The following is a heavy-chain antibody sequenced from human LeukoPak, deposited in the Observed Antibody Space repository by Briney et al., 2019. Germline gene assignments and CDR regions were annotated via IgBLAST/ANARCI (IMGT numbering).Heavy chain of an antibody. Sequence: SVKVSCKASGGTFSSYAISWVRQAPGQGLEWMGGIIPIFGTANYAQKFQGRVTITTDESTSTAYMELSSLRSEDTAVYYCATRPHGDYPYFDFWGQGTLVTVSS. J-gene: IGHJ4*02. CDR3: ATRPHGDYPYFDF. CDR2: IIPIFGTA. D-gene: IGHD4-17*01. V-gene: IGHV1-69*05. CDR1: GGTFSSYA.